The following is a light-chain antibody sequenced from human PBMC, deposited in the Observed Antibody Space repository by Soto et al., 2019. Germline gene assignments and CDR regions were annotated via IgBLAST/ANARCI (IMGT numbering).Light chain of an antibody. J-gene: IGLJ2*01. CDR2: EVI. CDR3: ASKAGSSRHVV. CDR1: RSDIGDSNY. Sequence: QSALTQPPSASGSPGQSVTISCTGSRSDIGDSNYVSWYQQHPRKVPKLIISEVINRPSGVPDRFSASKSGNTASLTISGLQAEDEADYYCASKAGSSRHVVFGGGTKLTVL. V-gene: IGLV2-8*01.